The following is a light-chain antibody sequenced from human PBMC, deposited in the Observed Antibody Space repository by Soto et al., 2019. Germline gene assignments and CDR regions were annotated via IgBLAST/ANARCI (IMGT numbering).Light chain of an antibody. Sequence: EIVLTQSPGTLSLSTGERATLSCRASQSVTSSYLAWYQQKPGQAPRLLMYAASSRATGIPDRFSGSGSGTDFTLTVSRLEPEDFAMYYCQQYHWAPDTFGQGTRLEIK. J-gene: IGKJ5*01. CDR2: AAS. CDR3: QQYHWAPDT. CDR1: QSVTSSY. V-gene: IGKV3-20*01.